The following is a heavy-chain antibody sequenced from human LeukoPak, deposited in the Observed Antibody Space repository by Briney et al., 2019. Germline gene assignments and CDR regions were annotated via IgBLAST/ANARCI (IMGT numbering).Heavy chain of an antibody. CDR1: GGSISSGDYY. CDR3: AREDYESNAFDI. Sequence: PSQTLSLTCTVSGGSISSGDYYWSWIRQPPGKGLEWIGYIYYSGSTYYNPSLKSRVTISVDTSKNQFSLKLSSVTAADTAVYYCAREDYESNAFDIWGQGTMVTVSS. V-gene: IGHV4-30-4*01. J-gene: IGHJ3*02. D-gene: IGHD4-17*01. CDR2: IYYSGST.